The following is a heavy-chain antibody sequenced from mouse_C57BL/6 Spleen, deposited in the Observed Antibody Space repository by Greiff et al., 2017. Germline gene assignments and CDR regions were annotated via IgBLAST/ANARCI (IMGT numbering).Heavy chain of an antibody. V-gene: IGHV1-59*01. J-gene: IGHJ2*01. CDR2: IDPSDSYT. D-gene: IGHD4-1*01. CDR3: AREGANWGLDY. Sequence: QVQLQQPGAELVRPGTSVKLSCKASGYTFTSYWMHWVKQRPGQGLEWIGVIDPSDSYTNYNQKFKGKATLTVDTSSSTAYMQLSSLPSEDSAVYYCAREGANWGLDYWGQGTTLTVSS. CDR1: GYTFTSYW.